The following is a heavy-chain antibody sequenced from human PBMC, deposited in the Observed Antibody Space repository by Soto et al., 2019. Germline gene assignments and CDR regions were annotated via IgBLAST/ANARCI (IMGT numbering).Heavy chain of an antibody. Sequence: QVQLVQSGAEVKKPGSSVRVSCRSSGDTFSSYIVNWLRLAPGRGLEWMGRVIPVLTTTDYAQNFRGRVTLSADRSTNTVYLELSSLTSDDTAVYYSATRRYCGYDCYHKHYYVMDVWGQGSLVSVAS. V-gene: IGHV1-69*08. CDR2: VIPVLTTT. CDR3: ATRRYCGYDCYHKHYYVMDV. CDR1: GDTFSSYI. J-gene: IGHJ6*02. D-gene: IGHD2-21*02.